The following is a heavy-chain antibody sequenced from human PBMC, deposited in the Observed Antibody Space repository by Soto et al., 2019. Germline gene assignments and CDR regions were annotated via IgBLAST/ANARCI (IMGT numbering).Heavy chain of an antibody. J-gene: IGHJ6*02. CDR2: LYFHGTT. V-gene: IGHV3-53*01. CDR3: SRGDVLRFPGVGWGYGMDV. CDR1: GFTVKSNY. Sequence: PGGSLRLSCAVSGFTVKSNYMTWVRQAPGKGLEWVSILYFHGTTYYADSVKGRFTISRDTSKNTLYLQMNSLRSEDTAVYFCSRGDVLRFPGVGWGYGMDVWGHGTTVTVSS. D-gene: IGHD3-3*01.